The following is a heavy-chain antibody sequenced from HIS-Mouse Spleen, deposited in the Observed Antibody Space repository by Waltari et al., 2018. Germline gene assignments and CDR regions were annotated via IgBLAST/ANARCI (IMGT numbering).Heavy chain of an antibody. CDR2: ISANKGNT. CDR1: GYTFTSYG. CDR3: ARSESRFLEWLDWFDP. J-gene: IGHJ5*02. D-gene: IGHD3-3*01. Sequence: QVQLVQSGAEVKKPGASVKVSCKASGYTFTSYGISWVRQAPGQGLEWMGWISANKGNTNDAQKLQGRVTMTTDTSTSTAYMELRSLRSDDTAVYYCARSESRFLEWLDWFDPWGQGTLVTVSS. V-gene: IGHV1-18*01.